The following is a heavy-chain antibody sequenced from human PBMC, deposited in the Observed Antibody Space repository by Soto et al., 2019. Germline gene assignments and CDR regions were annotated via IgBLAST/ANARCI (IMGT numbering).Heavy chain of an antibody. CDR2: IKSKTDGGTT. CDR1: VFTFSNAW. D-gene: IGHD5-12*01. J-gene: IGHJ4*02. Sequence: LRLSCAASVFTFSNAWMSWVRQAPGKGLEWVGRIKSKTDGGTTDYAAPVKGRFTISRDDSKNTLYLQMNSLKTEDKAVYYCTTGNGYSGYDKFDYWGQGTLVTVSS. V-gene: IGHV3-15*01. CDR3: TTGNGYSGYDKFDY.